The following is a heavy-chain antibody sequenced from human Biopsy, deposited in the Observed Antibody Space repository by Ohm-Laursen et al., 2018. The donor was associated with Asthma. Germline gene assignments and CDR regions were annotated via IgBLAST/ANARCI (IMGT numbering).Heavy chain of an antibody. V-gene: IGHV3-30-3*01. Sequence: SLRLSCSASGFTFRSYAMHWVRQAPGKGLEWVAVGGSYYDRGLKYYADSVNGRFTVSRDDSKNTLYLQMNSLRPDDTAVYYCARDVMEWYLPTFDFWGQGTLVTVSS. CDR3: ARDVMEWYLPTFDF. CDR2: GGSYYDRGLK. J-gene: IGHJ4*02. D-gene: IGHD3-3*01. CDR1: GFTFRSYA.